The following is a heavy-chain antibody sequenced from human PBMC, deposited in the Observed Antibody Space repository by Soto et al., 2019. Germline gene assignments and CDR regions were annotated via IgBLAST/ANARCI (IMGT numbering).Heavy chain of an antibody. CDR3: ARDRLLGVTAMQRTYYFDY. V-gene: IGHV1-3*01. J-gene: IGHJ4*02. CDR2: IIAGIGTT. CDR1: GYTFTSYA. D-gene: IGHD2-21*02. Sequence: GASVKVSCKASGYTFTSYAIHWVRQAPGQRLEWMGWIIAGIGTTNYAQKFQGRVTITADESTSTAYMELSSLRSEDTAVYYCARDRLLGVTAMQRTYYFDYWGQGTLVTVSS.